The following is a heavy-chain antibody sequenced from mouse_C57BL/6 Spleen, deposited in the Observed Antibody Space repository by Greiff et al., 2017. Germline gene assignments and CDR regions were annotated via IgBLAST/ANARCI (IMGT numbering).Heavy chain of an antibody. V-gene: IGHV3-6*01. CDR2: ISYDGSN. CDR1: GYSITSGYY. J-gene: IGHJ3*01. CDR3: ARGDGSAY. Sequence: ESGPGLVKPSQSLSLTCSVTGYSITSGYYWNWIRQFPGNKLEWMGYISYDGSNNYNPSLKNRISITRDTSKNQFFLKLNSVTTEDTATYYCARGDGSAYWGQGTLVTVSA. D-gene: IGHD1-1*01.